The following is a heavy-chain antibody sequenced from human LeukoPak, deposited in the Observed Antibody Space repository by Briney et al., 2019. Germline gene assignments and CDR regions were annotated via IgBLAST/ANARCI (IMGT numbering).Heavy chain of an antibody. CDR1: GFTFSSYA. CDR2: ISGSGGST. CDR3: AKLYNWNDQVDY. V-gene: IGHV3-23*01. D-gene: IGHD1-20*01. J-gene: IGHJ4*02. Sequence: GGSLRLSCAASGFTFSSYAMSWVRQAPGKGLEWVSAISGSGGSTYYADSVKGRFTISRNNSKNTLYLQMNSLRAEDTAVYYCAKLYNWNDQVDYWGQGTLVTVSS.